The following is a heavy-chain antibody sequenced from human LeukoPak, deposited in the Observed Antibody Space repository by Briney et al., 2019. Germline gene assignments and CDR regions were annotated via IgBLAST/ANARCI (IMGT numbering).Heavy chain of an antibody. J-gene: IGHJ4*02. D-gene: IGHD5-12*01. V-gene: IGHV3-33*01. CDR1: GFTFSSYG. Sequence: PGRSPRLSCAASGFTFSSYGMHWVRQAPGKGLEWVAVIWYDGSNKYYADSVKGRFTISRDNSKNTLYLQMNSLRAEDTAVYYCARAYGGYSGYEPYYFDYWGQGTLVTVSS. CDR2: IWYDGSNK. CDR3: ARAYGGYSGYEPYYFDY.